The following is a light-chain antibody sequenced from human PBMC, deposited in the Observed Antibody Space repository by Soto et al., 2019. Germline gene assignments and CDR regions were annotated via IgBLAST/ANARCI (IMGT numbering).Light chain of an antibody. V-gene: IGKV3-11*01. CDR1: HSVGSL. J-gene: IGKJ1*01. CDR2: FGS. Sequence: EIVLTQSPATLSLSSGDRATLSCRASHSVGSLLAWYQQKPGQAPRLLLYFGSNRAAGIPDRFSGSGSGTDFTLTIDSLEPEDFALFYCQQRSSWPWTFGQGSKVDIK. CDR3: QQRSSWPWT.